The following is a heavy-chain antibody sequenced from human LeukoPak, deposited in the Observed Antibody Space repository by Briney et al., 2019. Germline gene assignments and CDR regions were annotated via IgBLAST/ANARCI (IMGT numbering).Heavy chain of an antibody. CDR1: GGSVSSGSYY. CDR2: IDHSGTT. Sequence: SETLSLTCTVSGGSVSSGSYYWSWIRQPPGKGLQWIGEIDHSGTTNCNPSLKSRVTMSVDTSKNQFSLMLTSVTAADSAVYYCGRTLPRRTTAAAAHLDSWGQGTLVTVSS. D-gene: IGHD6-13*01. J-gene: IGHJ4*02. V-gene: IGHV4-61*01. CDR3: GRTLPRRTTAAAAHLDS.